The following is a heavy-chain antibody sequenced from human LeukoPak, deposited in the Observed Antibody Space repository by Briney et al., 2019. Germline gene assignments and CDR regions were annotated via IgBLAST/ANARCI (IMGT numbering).Heavy chain of an antibody. J-gene: IGHJ4*02. Sequence: ASVKVSCKASGGTFSSYAISWVRQAPGQGLEWMGGIIPIFGTANYAQKFQGRVTITADESTSTAYMELSRLRSDDTAVYYCARAGRDGDYYFDYWGQGTLVTVSS. CDR1: GGTFSSYA. CDR3: ARAGRDGDYYFDY. CDR2: IIPIFGTA. V-gene: IGHV1-69*13. D-gene: IGHD4-17*01.